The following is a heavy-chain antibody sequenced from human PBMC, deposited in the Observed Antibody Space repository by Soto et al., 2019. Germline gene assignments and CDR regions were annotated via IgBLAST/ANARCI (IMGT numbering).Heavy chain of an antibody. CDR2: IYYSGST. V-gene: IGHV4-59*01. CDR1: GGSISSYY. J-gene: IGHJ4*02. Sequence: SETLSLTCTVSGGSISSYYWSWIRQPPGKGLEWIGYIYYSGSTNYNPSLKSRVTISVDASKNQFSLKLSSVTAADTAVYYCASFTPGWSYFDYWGQGTLVTAPQ. CDR3: ASFTPGWSYFDY. D-gene: IGHD2-15*01.